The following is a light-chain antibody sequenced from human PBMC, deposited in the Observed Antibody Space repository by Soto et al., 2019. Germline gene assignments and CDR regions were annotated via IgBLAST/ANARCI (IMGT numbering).Light chain of an antibody. CDR3: QQYNNWPAIT. CDR1: QSVSSD. V-gene: IGKV3D-15*01. J-gene: IGKJ5*01. CDR2: GAS. Sequence: MTQSPSTLSVSPGERASLSCRASQSVSSDLAWYHQKPGQAPRLLIYGASTRATGIPATFSGSGSGTQFTLTISSLQSEDFAVYYCQQYNNWPAITFGQGTRLEIK.